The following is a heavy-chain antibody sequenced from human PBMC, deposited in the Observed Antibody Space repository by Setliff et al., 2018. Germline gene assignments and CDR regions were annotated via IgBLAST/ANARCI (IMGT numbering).Heavy chain of an antibody. CDR1: GGSISSHY. CDR2: MYYSGST. Sequence: SETLSLTCTVSGGSISSHYWSWIRQPPGKGLEWIGYMYYSGSTNYNPSLKSRVTISVDTSKNQFSLKLNSVTAADTAVYYCARTGTYRYFDYWGRGTLVTVSS. J-gene: IGHJ4*02. CDR3: ARTGTYRYFDY. D-gene: IGHD1-1*01. V-gene: IGHV4-59*08.